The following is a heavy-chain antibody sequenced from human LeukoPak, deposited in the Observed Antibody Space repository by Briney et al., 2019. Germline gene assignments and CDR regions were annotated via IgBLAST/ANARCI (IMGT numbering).Heavy chain of an antibody. CDR1: GFTFSNYW. J-gene: IGHJ4*02. CDR3: ASSPLAGDDY. V-gene: IGHV3-7*01. D-gene: IGHD6-13*01. CDR2: INQDGSQI. Sequence: GGSLRLSCAASGFTFSNYWMSWVRQAPGKGLEWLANINQDGSQIYYADSVKGRYKISRDNAKNSLYLQMNRLRAEDTAVYYCASSPLAGDDYWGQGTLVTVSS.